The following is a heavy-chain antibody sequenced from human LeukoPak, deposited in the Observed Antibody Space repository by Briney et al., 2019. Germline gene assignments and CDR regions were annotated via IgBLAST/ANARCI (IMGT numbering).Heavy chain of an antibody. Sequence: SVKVSCKASGGTFSSYTFNWVRQAPGQGPEWMGRIIPILNTTNYAQKLQDRVTIIADRSTSTTYMELRGLRSEDTAVYYCARGTSIRGDDYHGMDVWGQGTMITVSS. CDR2: IIPILNTT. V-gene: IGHV1-69*08. CDR1: GGTFSSYT. CDR3: ARGTSIRGDDYHGMDV. D-gene: IGHD3-10*01. J-gene: IGHJ6*02.